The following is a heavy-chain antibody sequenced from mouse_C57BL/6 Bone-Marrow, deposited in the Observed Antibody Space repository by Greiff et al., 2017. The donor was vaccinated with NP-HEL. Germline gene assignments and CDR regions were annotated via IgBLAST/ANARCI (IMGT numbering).Heavy chain of an antibody. V-gene: IGHV5-9-1*02. Sequence: EVKVEESGEGLVKPGGSLKLSCAASGFTFSSYAMSWVRQTPEKRLEWVAYISSGGDYIYYADTVKGRFTISRDNARITLYLQMSSLKSEDTAMYYCTRGWDWYFDVWGTGTTVTVSS. D-gene: IGHD3-3*01. CDR3: TRGWDWYFDV. CDR1: GFTFSSYA. CDR2: ISSGGDYI. J-gene: IGHJ1*03.